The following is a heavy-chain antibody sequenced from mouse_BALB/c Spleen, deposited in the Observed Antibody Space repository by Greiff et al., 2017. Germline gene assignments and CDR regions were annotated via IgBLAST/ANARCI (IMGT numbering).Heavy chain of an antibody. CDR3: AGGYGSRRFAY. D-gene: IGHD1-1*01. Sequence: EVKLVESGGGLVQPGGSRKLSCAASGFTFSSYTMSWVRQTPEKRLEWVAYISNGGGSTYYPDTVKGRFTISRDNAKNTLYLQMSSLKSEDTAMYYCAGGYGSRRFAYWGQGTLVTVSA. V-gene: IGHV5-12-2*01. CDR1: GFTFSSYT. J-gene: IGHJ3*01. CDR2: ISNGGGST.